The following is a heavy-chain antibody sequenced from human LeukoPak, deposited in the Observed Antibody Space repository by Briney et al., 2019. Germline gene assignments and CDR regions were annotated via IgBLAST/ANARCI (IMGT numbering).Heavy chain of an antibody. D-gene: IGHD5-18*01. CDR1: GFTFRIYW. Sequence: GGSLRLSCAASGFTFRIYWMTWVRQAPGKGLEWVGNIKQDGSEKYYVDSVKGRFTISRDNAKNSLYLQMNSLRAEDTAVYYCARSNSYGYVRAMDVWGQGTTVTVSS. CDR2: IKQDGSEK. J-gene: IGHJ6*02. V-gene: IGHV3-7*03. CDR3: ARSNSYGYVRAMDV.